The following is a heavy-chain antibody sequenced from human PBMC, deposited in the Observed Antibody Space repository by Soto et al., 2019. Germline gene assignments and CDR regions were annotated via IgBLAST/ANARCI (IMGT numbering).Heavy chain of an antibody. CDR2: MYKTGET. CDR1: GGSVSTGMKY. V-gene: IGHV4-61*01. D-gene: IGHD3-9*01. CDR3: KKAHQTGGFLGLSG. Sequence: SETLSLTCTVSGGSVSTGMKYWGWVRQPPGKALEFIGYMYKTGETLLNSSLKSRVTLSMETSKNQFSLTLSSVTAADTAVYFLKKAHQTGGFLGLSGWGPGDTGTVPS. J-gene: IGHJ6*01.